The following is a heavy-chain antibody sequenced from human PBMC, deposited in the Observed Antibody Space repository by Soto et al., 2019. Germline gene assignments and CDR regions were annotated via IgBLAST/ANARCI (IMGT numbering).Heavy chain of an antibody. CDR2: IYYSGST. CDR1: GGSISSYY. Sequence: PSETLSLTCTVSGGSISSYYWSWIRQPPGKGLEWIGYIYYSGSTNYNPSLKSRVTISVDTSKNQFSLKLSSVTAADTAVYYCARVVGPQGKSIAARPGWFDPWGQGTLVTVSS. CDR3: ARVVGPQGKSIAARPGWFDP. J-gene: IGHJ5*02. V-gene: IGHV4-59*01. D-gene: IGHD6-6*01.